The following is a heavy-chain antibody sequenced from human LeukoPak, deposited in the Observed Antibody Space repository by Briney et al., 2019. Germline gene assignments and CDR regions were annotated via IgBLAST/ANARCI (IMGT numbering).Heavy chain of an antibody. CDR1: GYSFSSYW. CDR3: ARSGTSGSRYFDY. Sequence: GESLRISSKGSGYSFSSYWIAWVRQMPGEGLEWMGAIYPGDSDTRYSPSFQGQVTISADRSISTAYLQWSTLKASDTAMYYCARSGTSGSRYFDYWGQGILVTVSS. V-gene: IGHV5-51*01. D-gene: IGHD3-10*01. CDR2: IYPGDSDT. J-gene: IGHJ4*02.